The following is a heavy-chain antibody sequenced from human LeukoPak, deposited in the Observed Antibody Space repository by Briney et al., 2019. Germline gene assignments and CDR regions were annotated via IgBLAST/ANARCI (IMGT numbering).Heavy chain of an antibody. CDR1: GGSISSGGYY. D-gene: IGHD2-2*02. V-gene: IGHV4-30-2*01. CDR2: INHSGSP. J-gene: IGHJ6*03. CDR3: ARNNFEYCSSNSCYKPPYYYYYMDV. Sequence: SQTLSLTCTVSGGSISSGGYYWSWIRQPPGKGLEWIGEINHSGSPYYNPSLKSRVTISVDTPKNQFSLKLSSVTAADTAVYYCARNNFEYCSSNSCYKPPYYYYYMDVWGKGTTVTVSS.